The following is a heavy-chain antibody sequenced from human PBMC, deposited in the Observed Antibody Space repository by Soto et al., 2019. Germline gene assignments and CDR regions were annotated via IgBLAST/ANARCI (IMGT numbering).Heavy chain of an antibody. CDR3: ARHTPAISISDH. CDR2: IYNSGST. D-gene: IGHD2-15*01. V-gene: IGHV4-39*01. J-gene: IGHJ4*02. Sequence: PSETLSLTCTVSGGSISSSSYYWGWIRQPPGKGLEWIGSIYNSGSTYYNPSLKNRVTIYVDTSKNQFSLKLSSVTAADTAVYYCARHTPAISISDHWGQGTLVTVSS. CDR1: GGSISSSSYY.